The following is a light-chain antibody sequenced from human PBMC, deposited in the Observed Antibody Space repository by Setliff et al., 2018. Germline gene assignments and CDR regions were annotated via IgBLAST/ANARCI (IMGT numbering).Light chain of an antibody. CDR3: SSYTSLSTRV. CDR2: EVS. J-gene: IGLJ1*01. V-gene: IGLV2-14*01. Sequence: QSALAQPASVSGSPGQSITISCTGTSSDVGDYKYVSWYQQLPGKAPKLIIFEVSNRPSGIPNRFPGSKSGNTASLSISGLQAEDEADYYCSSYTSLSTRVFGTGTKVTVL. CDR1: SSDVGDYKY.